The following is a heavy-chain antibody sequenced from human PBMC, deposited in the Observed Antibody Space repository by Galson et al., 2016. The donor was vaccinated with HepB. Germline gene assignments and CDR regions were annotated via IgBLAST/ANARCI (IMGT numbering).Heavy chain of an antibody. V-gene: IGHV4-39*01. CDR1: GGSISESSRGTYY. J-gene: IGHJ4*02. D-gene: IGHD6-19*01. CDR3: ASPGIAVTGSNFDF. CDR2: VYYTGST. Sequence: SETLSLTCTVSGGSISESSRGTYYWGWIRQPPGKGLEWIGTVYYTGSTYYNPSLKSRVTISVDTSKKQFSLKLTSVTAADTAVYYCASPGIAVTGSNFDFWGQGILVTVSA.